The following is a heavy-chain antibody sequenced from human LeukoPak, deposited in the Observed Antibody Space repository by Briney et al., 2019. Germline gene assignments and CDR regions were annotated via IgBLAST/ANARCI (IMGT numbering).Heavy chain of an antibody. CDR3: ASSSGSGNWFDP. Sequence: SGTLSLTCTVAGGSISSYYWSWIRQPPGKGLEWIGYIYYSGSTNYNPSLKGRVTISVDTSKNQFSLKLSSVTAADTAVYYCASSSGSGNWFDPWGQGTLVTVSS. V-gene: IGHV4-59*01. CDR1: GGSISSYY. J-gene: IGHJ5*02. CDR2: IYYSGST. D-gene: IGHD3-10*01.